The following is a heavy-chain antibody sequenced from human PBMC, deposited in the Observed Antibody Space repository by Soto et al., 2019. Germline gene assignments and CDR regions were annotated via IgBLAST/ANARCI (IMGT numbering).Heavy chain of an antibody. D-gene: IGHD3-16*01. Sequence: EVQLVESGGGLVQPGGSLRLSCAASGFTFGTYAMSWVRQAPGKGLEWVSAMTSSGSAIYYAESVRGRFIISRDNARNTLSLQLNRLRVEDTALYYCARVGGSVFENWGQGTRVTVSS. CDR1: GFTFGTYA. J-gene: IGHJ4*02. CDR2: MTSSGSAI. CDR3: ARVGGSVFEN. V-gene: IGHV3-23*04.